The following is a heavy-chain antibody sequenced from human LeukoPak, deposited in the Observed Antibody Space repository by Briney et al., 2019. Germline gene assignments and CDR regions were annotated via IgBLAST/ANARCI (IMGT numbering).Heavy chain of an antibody. CDR3: ARGGLSFNLKAPNAFDV. Sequence: GASVKVSCKASGYTFTGYYMHWVRQAPGQGLEWMGWINPNSGGTNYAQKFQGRVTMTRDTSISTAYMELSRLRSDDTAVYYCARGGLSFNLKAPNAFDVWGQGTMVTASS. CDR1: GYTFTGYY. CDR2: INPNSGGT. V-gene: IGHV1-2*02. J-gene: IGHJ3*01. D-gene: IGHD2/OR15-2a*01.